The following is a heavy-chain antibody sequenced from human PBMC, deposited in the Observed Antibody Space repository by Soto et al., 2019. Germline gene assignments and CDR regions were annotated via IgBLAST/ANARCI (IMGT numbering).Heavy chain of an antibody. D-gene: IGHD5-12*01. J-gene: IGHJ4*02. CDR3: AREAPRSGYVFGDFDC. CDR1: EFTFNNFG. Sequence: EVQLLESGGGLVQPGGSLRISCVASEFTFNNFGMSWVRHAPGKGLEWVLGMSNGGKPYYAASVKGRFTISRDSSKDTLFLQMDSLRAEDTAIYYCAREAPRSGYVFGDFDCWGQGTLVTVSS. CDR2: MSNGGKP. V-gene: IGHV3-23*01.